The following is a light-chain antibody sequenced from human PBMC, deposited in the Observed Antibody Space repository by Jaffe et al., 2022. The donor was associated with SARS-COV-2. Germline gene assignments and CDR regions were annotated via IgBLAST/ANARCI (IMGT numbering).Light chain of an antibody. CDR2: ALS. Sequence: EIVMTQSPATLSVSPGERATLSCRASQSVSTDFAWYQQKPGQAPRVLIYALSTRATGIPARFSGSGSGTEFTLTISSLQSEDFAVYYCLQYNEWPLTFGGGTRVEIK. V-gene: IGKV3-15*01. CDR1: QSVSTD. CDR3: LQYNEWPLT. J-gene: IGKJ4*01.